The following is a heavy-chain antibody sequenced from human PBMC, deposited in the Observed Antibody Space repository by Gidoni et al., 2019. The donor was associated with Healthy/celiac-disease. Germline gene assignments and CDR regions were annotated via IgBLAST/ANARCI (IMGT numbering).Heavy chain of an antibody. D-gene: IGHD5-18*01. CDR3: AKVSGGEGIQLWPAFDI. CDR1: GFTFSSYG. Sequence: QVQLVESGGGVVQPGRSLRLSCAASGFTFSSYGMHWVRQAPGKGLEWVAVISYDGSNKYYADSVKGRFTISRDNSKNTLYLQMNSLRAEDTAVYYCAKVSGGEGIQLWPAFDIWGQGTMVTVSS. V-gene: IGHV3-30*18. J-gene: IGHJ3*02. CDR2: ISYDGSNK.